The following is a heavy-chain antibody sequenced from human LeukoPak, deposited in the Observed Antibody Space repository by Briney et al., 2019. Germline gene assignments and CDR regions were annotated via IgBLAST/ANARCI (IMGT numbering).Heavy chain of an antibody. CDR1: GVTLSSYA. J-gene: IGHJ4*02. V-gene: IGHV3-21*01. Sequence: GGSLRLSCAASGVTLSSYAMSWARQAPGKGLEWVSGISSSGSGGNTYYADSVKGRFTISKDNAKNSLYLQMNSLRAEDTAVYYCARAGGSTVSHSDYWGQGTLVTVSS. CDR3: ARAGGSTVSHSDY. D-gene: IGHD4-17*01. CDR2: ISSSGSGGNT.